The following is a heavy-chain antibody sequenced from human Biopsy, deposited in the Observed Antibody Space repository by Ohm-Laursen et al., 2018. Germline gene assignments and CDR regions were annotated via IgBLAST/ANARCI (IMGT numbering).Heavy chain of an antibody. CDR2: IFYLGST. CDR3: ARDYDTSGYYYVS. Sequence: SETLSLTCTVSGGSISNNNYYWGWICQPPGKGLEWIGSIFYLGSTHYKPSLKSRVNISVDTSKNQFSLKLNSVTAADTAVYYCARDYDTSGYYYVSWGQGTLVTVSS. V-gene: IGHV4-39*01. D-gene: IGHD3-22*01. CDR1: GGSISNNNYY. J-gene: IGHJ5*02.